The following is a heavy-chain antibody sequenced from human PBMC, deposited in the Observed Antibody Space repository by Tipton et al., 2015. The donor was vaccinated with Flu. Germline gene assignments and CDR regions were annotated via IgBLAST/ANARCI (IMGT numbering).Heavy chain of an antibody. Sequence: SLRLSCAASGFTVNSNSLSWVRRAPGKGLEWVSIIYSDGATYYADSVKGRFTISRDNSKNTVYLQINSLRAEDTAVYYCARGAGGSPAYYWGLGTLVTVSS. CDR1: GFTVNSNS. D-gene: IGHD2-15*01. V-gene: IGHV3-53*01. J-gene: IGHJ4*02. CDR3: ARGAGGSPAYY. CDR2: IYSDGAT.